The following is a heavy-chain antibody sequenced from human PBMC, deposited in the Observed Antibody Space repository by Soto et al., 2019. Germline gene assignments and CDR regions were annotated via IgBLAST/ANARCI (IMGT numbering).Heavy chain of an antibody. CDR1: GYSFSSSTYY. CDR3: ARHNGPLFVGYYYDMDG. D-gene: IGHD3-16*02. V-gene: IGHV4-39*01. J-gene: IGHJ6*02. Sequence: SDTLSLTCTVSGYSFSSSTYYCGWIRHPPKKGLEWIGSIYYSGYTYYHPSLKIRVTISVDTSENQFSLKLSSVTAADTAVYYCARHNGPLFVGYYYDMDGWGQGTTVTVS. CDR2: IYYSGYT.